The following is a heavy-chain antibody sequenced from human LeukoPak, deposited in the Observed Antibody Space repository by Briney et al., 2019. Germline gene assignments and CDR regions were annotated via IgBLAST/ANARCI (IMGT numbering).Heavy chain of an antibody. Sequence: PSETLSLTCTVSGGSISSGGYYWSWIRQHPGKGLEWIGYIYYSGSTYYNPSLKSRVTISVDTSKNQFSLKLSSVTAADTAVHYCARDSGDGFDYWGQGTLVTVSS. J-gene: IGHJ4*02. CDR2: IYYSGST. V-gene: IGHV4-31*03. CDR1: GGSISSGGYY. D-gene: IGHD1-26*01. CDR3: ARDSGDGFDY.